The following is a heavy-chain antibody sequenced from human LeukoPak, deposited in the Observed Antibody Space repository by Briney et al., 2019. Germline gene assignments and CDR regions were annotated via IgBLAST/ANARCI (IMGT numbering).Heavy chain of an antibody. Sequence: GGSLRLSCAASGFTFSSYAMHWVRQAPGKGLEWVAVISYDGSNKYYADSVKGRFTISRDNSKNTLYLQMNSLRAEDTAVYYCAREGSSGSYLFDYWGQGTLVTVPS. J-gene: IGHJ4*02. CDR2: ISYDGSNK. D-gene: IGHD1-26*01. CDR1: GFTFSSYA. CDR3: AREGSSGSYLFDY. V-gene: IGHV3-30-3*01.